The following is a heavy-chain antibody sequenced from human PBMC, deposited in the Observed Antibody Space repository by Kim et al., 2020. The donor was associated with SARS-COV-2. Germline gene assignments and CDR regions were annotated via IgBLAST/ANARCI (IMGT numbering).Heavy chain of an antibody. J-gene: IGHJ6*02. V-gene: IGHV3-64*01. D-gene: IGHD2-15*01. CDR2: ISSNGGST. CDR1: GFTFSSYA. CDR3: ARELGVVRYYYGMDV. Sequence: GGSLRLSCAASGFTFSSYAMHWVRQAPGKGLEYVSAISSNGGSTYYANSVKGRFTISRDNSKNTLYLQMGSLRAEDMAVYYCARELGVVRYYYGMDVWGQGTTVTVSS.